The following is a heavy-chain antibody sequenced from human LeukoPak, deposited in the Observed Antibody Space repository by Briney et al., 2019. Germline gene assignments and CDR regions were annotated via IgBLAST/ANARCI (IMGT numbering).Heavy chain of an antibody. CDR2: IYYSGST. D-gene: IGHD4-11*01. CDR3: AREISNYGADYFDY. J-gene: IGHJ4*02. Sequence: SETLSLTCTVSGDSISSYYWSWIRQPPGKGLEWIGYIYYSGSTNYNPSLKSRVTISVDTSKNQFSLKLSSVTAADTAVYYCAREISNYGADYFDYWGQGTLVTVSS. CDR1: GDSISSYY. V-gene: IGHV4-59*01.